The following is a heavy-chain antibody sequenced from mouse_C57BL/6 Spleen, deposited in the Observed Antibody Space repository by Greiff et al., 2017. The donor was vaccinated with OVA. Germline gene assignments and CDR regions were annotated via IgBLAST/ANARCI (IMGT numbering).Heavy chain of an antibody. J-gene: IGHJ1*03. CDR1: GYAFRSYW. V-gene: IGHV1-80*01. D-gene: IGHD2-2*01. CDR2: IYPGDGDT. Sequence: QVQLQQSGAELVKPGASVKISCKASGYAFRSYWMNWVKQRPGKGLEWIGQIYPGDGDTNYNGKFKGKATLTADKSSSTAYMQLSSLTSEDSAVYFCARRGDGYALGYFDVWGTGTTVTVSS. CDR3: ARRGDGYALGYFDV.